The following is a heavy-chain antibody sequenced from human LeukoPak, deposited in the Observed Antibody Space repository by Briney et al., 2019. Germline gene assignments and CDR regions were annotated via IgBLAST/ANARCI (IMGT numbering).Heavy chain of an antibody. J-gene: IGHJ4*02. V-gene: IGHV3-23*01. CDR1: GFTFSSYA. Sequence: GGSLRLSCAASGFTFSSYAMTWVRQAPGKGLEWVSAISGSGSTSYYADSVKGRFTISRDNSNNTLYLQMNSLRAEDTAVYYCAKGGGFNYAYYFDYCGQGTLVTASS. D-gene: IGHD5-18*01. CDR2: ISGSGSTS. CDR3: AKGGGFNYAYYFDY.